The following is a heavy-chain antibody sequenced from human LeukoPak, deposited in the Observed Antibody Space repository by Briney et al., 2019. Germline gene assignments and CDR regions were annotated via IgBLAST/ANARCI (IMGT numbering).Heavy chain of an antibody. CDR1: GFTFSDFW. V-gene: IGHV3-23*01. CDR3: AKYGSGSYYY. D-gene: IGHD3-10*01. CDR2: IIGSGGST. J-gene: IGHJ4*02. Sequence: GGSLRLPCAGSGFTFSDFWMTWVRQAPGKGLEWVSAIIGSGGSTYCADSVKGRFTLSRDNSKNTLYLQMNSLRAEDTAVYYCAKYGSGSYYYWGQGTLVTVSS.